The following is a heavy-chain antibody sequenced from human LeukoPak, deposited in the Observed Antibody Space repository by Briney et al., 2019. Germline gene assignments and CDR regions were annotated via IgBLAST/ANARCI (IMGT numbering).Heavy chain of an antibody. J-gene: IGHJ4*02. CDR3: ARDHEYYYGSGSYYPGGCDY. D-gene: IGHD3-10*01. V-gene: IGHV1-46*01. CDR2: INPSGGST. CDR1: GYTFTSYY. Sequence: ASVKVSCKASGYTFTSYYMHWVRQAPGQGLEWMGIINPSGGSTSYAQEFQGRVTMTRDTSTSTVYMELSSLRSEDTAVYYCARDHEYYYGSGSYYPGGCDYWGQGTLVTVS.